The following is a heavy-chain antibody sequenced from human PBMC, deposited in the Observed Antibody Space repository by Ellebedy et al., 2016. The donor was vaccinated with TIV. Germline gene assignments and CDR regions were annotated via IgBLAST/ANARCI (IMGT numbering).Heavy chain of an antibody. CDR3: AREKPTSCYFDY. CDR1: GYTFTGYF. V-gene: IGHV1-2*02. CDR2: INPNSGRS. J-gene: IGHJ4*02. D-gene: IGHD1-14*01. Sequence: ASVKVSCXASGYTFTGYFLHWVRQAPGQGLEWVGWINPNSGRSIYPEKFRGRVTLTRDTSTSTLYMALSSLGSEDTAVYFCAREKPTSCYFDYWGQGSLVTVSS.